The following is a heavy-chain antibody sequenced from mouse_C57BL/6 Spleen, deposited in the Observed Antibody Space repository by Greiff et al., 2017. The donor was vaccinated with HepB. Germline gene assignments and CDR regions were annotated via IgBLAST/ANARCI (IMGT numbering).Heavy chain of an antibody. Sequence: VKLQQPGAELVKPGASVKLSCKASGYTFTSYWMHWVKQRPGQGLEWIGMIHPNSGSTNYNEKFKSKATLTVDKSSSTAYMQLSSLTSEDSAVYYCAKESLYYYGSSADYWGQGTTLTVSS. D-gene: IGHD1-1*01. CDR1: GYTFTSYW. CDR2: IHPNSGST. V-gene: IGHV1-64*01. J-gene: IGHJ2*01. CDR3: AKESLYYYGSSADY.